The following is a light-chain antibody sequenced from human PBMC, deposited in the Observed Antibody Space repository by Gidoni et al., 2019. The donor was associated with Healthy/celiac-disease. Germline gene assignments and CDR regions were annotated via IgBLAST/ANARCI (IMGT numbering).Light chain of an antibody. J-gene: IGKJ1*01. V-gene: IGKV3-15*01. CDR1: QSGSSN. Sequence: EIVMPQSPANLSVSPGERATISCRASQSGSSNLAWYQQKPGQAPRLLLYGASTRATGIPARFSGSGSGTEFTLTISSLQSEDFAVYYCQQYNNWPPWTFGQGTKVEIK. CDR2: GAS. CDR3: QQYNNWPPWT.